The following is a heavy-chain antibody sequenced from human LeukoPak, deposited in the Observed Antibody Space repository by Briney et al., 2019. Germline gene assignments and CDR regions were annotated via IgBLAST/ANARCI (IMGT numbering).Heavy chain of an antibody. V-gene: IGHV6-1*01. CDR3: TRELPWGPADY. Sequence: SQSLSLTYAISGDRVSSNSAVWGWIRQSPTRGLEWLGRTYYRYKWYNDYAVSLKSRITINPDTSKNQVSLQLNSVTPEDTAVYYCTRELPWGPADYWGQGTLVTVSS. J-gene: IGHJ4*02. D-gene: IGHD7-27*01. CDR2: TYYRYKWYN. CDR1: GDRVSSNSAV.